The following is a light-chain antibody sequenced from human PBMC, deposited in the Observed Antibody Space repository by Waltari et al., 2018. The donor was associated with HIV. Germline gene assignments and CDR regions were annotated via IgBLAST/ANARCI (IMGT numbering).Light chain of an antibody. V-gene: IGLV2-14*03. J-gene: IGLJ2*01. CDR1: STDSRFYQY. Sequence: QSALTQPASVSGFLGQSINISCTGISTDSRFYQYVSWYQQYPGKIPRLIIFDINNRPSGVSDHFSRSRSGNSASLTFSGLQSGDEAHYYCASNRLDYTLIFGGGTKLTVL. CDR3: ASNRLDYTLI. CDR2: DIN.